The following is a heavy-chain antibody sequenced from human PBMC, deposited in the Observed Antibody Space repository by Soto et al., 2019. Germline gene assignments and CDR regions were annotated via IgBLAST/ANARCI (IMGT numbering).Heavy chain of an antibody. CDR2: INAGNGNT. CDR3: ARGKGGYDFWSGYPHYMDV. J-gene: IGHJ6*03. Sequence: QVQLVQSGAEVKKPGASVKVSCKASGYTFTSYAMHWVRQAPGQRLEWMGWINAGNGNTKYSQKFQGRVTITRDTSASTAYMELSSLRSEDTAVYYCARGKGGYDFWSGYPHYMDVWGKGTTVTVSS. CDR1: GYTFTSYA. D-gene: IGHD3-3*01. V-gene: IGHV1-3*01.